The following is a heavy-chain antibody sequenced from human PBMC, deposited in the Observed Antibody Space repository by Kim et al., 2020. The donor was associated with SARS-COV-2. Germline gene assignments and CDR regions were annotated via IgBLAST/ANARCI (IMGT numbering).Heavy chain of an antibody. CDR3: ARDGDYYDSPGYFDY. Sequence: GGSLRLSCAASGFTFSSYGMHWVRQAPGKGLEWVAVISYDGSNKYYADSVKGRFTISRDNSKNTLYLQMNSLRAEDTAVYYCARDGDYYDSPGYFDYWG. J-gene: IGHJ4*01. CDR2: ISYDGSNK. D-gene: IGHD3-22*01. V-gene: IGHV3-33*05. CDR1: GFTFSSYG.